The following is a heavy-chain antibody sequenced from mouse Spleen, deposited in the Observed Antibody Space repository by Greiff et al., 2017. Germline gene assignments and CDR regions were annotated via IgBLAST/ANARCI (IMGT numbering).Heavy chain of an antibody. CDR2: INPNNGGT. CDR1: GYTFTDYY. D-gene: IGHD1-3*01. V-gene: IGHV1-26*01. Sequence: EVQLQQSGPELVKPGASVKISCKASGYTFTDYYMNWVKQSHGKSLEWIGDINPNNGGTSYNQKFKGKATLTVDKSSSTAYMELRSLTSEDSAVYYCAREKVLWGAGTTVTVSS. CDR3: AREKVL. J-gene: IGHJ1*01.